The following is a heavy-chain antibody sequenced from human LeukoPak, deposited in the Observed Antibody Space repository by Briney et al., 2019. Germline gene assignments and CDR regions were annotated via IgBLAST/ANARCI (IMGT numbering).Heavy chain of an antibody. J-gene: IGHJ4*02. CDR2: IHHSGST. V-gene: IGHV4-38-2*02. CDR1: GYSISSDYY. Sequence: SETLSLTCSVSGYSISSDYYWGWIRQPPGKGLEWIGSIHHSGSTYYNPPLKSRVTISVDTSKNQFSLRVTSVTAADTAVYYCARRGNPFDYWGQGTLVTVSS. CDR3: ARRGNPFDY.